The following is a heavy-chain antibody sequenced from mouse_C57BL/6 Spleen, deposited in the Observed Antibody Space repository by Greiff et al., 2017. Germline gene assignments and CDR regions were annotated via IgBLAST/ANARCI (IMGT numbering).Heavy chain of an antibody. Sequence: EVQRVESGGGLVKPGGSLKLSCAASGFTFSDYGMHWVRQAPEKGLEWVAYISSGSSTIYYADTVKGRFTISRDNAKNTLFLQMTSLRSEDTAMYYCARGDGYPLYAMDYWGQGTSVTVSS. J-gene: IGHJ4*01. CDR1: GFTFSDYG. V-gene: IGHV5-17*01. CDR3: ARGDGYPLYAMDY. CDR2: ISSGSSTI. D-gene: IGHD2-3*01.